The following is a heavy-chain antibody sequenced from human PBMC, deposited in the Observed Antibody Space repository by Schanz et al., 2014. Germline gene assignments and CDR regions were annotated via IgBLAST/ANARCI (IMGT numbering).Heavy chain of an antibody. Sequence: EVQLVESGGGLIQPGGSLRLSCAVSGFTVNTNYMSWVRQAPGKGLEWISSMYINSGRTQYADSLKGRFIISRDSSKNTAFIQMNSLRSEDTAVYFCARDWGRDGYNLAFDGWGQGTLVTVSS. CDR3: ARDWGRDGYNLAFDG. V-gene: IGHV3-53*01. J-gene: IGHJ1*01. CDR2: MYINSGRT. CDR1: GFTVNTNY. D-gene: IGHD5-12*01.